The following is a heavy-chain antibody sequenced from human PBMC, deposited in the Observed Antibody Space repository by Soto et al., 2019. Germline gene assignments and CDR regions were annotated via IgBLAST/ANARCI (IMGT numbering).Heavy chain of an antibody. CDR1: GYTFTSYG. Sequence: QVQLVQSGAEVKKPGASVKVSCKASGYTFTSYGISWVRQAPGQGLEWMGWISAYNGNTNYAQKLQGRVTMGTDTSASTAYMEVRSLRSDDTAVYYCAREGHCINCVCPGGHWGQGTLVTVSS. D-gene: IGHD2-8*01. CDR2: ISAYNGNT. V-gene: IGHV1-18*01. CDR3: AREGHCINCVCPGGH. J-gene: IGHJ4*02.